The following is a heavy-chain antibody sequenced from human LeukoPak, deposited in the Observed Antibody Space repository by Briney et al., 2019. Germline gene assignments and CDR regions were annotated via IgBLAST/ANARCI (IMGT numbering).Heavy chain of an antibody. CDR2: IYADGST. CDR3: ARDRDDMVRGVMKSFYFDS. Sequence: GGSLRLSCAASGFTVSSSYMSWVRQAPGNGLEWVSVIYADGSTYYADSVKARFTISRDNSRNTLYLQMNSLRAEDTAVYYCARDRDDMVRGVMKSFYFDSWGQGTLVTVSS. J-gene: IGHJ4*02. V-gene: IGHV3-66*01. CDR1: GFTVSSSY. D-gene: IGHD3-10*01.